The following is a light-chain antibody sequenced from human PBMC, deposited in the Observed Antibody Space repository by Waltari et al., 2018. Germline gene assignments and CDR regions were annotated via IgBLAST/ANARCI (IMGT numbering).Light chain of an antibody. CDR3: ASWDESHYV. CDR2: RNN. Sequence: QSVLTQPPSASETPGPRVIISCSGSISNLGSNYLYWYQQLPGTAPKLLIYRNNQRPSGVPDRFSGSKSGTSASLAISGLRSEDEGVYYCASWDESHYVFGSGTRVTVV. J-gene: IGLJ1*01. V-gene: IGLV1-47*01. CDR1: ISNLGSNY.